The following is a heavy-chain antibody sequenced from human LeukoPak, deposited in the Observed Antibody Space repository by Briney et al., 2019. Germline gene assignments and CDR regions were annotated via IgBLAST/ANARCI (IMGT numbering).Heavy chain of an antibody. Sequence: GSLRLSCPASGFTFSTYSMNWVRQAPGKGLEWVSSISSSSSYVYYADSVKGRFTISRDNAKNSLYLQMNNLRAEDTAIYYCATDSYVSGSYYRLFYWGQGTLVTVSS. CDR1: GFTFSTYS. D-gene: IGHD3-10*01. CDR3: ATDSYVSGSYYRLFY. CDR2: ISSSSSYV. V-gene: IGHV3-21*01. J-gene: IGHJ4*02.